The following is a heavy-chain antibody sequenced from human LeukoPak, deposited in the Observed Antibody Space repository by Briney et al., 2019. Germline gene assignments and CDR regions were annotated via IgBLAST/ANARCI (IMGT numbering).Heavy chain of an antibody. J-gene: IGHJ3*02. CDR2: ISGSGGST. Sequence: GGSLRLSCAASGFTFSSYAMSWVRQAPGKGLECVSAISGSGGSTYYADSVKGRFTISRDNSKNTLYLQMNSLRAEDTAVYYCANDERWWELPSGGAFDIWGQGTMVTVSS. V-gene: IGHV3-23*01. CDR1: GFTFSSYA. CDR3: ANDERWWELPSGGAFDI. D-gene: IGHD1-26*01.